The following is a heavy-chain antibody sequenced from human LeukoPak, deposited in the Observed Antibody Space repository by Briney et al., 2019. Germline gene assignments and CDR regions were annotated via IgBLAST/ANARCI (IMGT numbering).Heavy chain of an antibody. J-gene: IGHJ6*03. V-gene: IGHV4-34*01. D-gene: IGHD2-15*01. CDR2: INHSGST. Sequence: SETLSLTCAVYGGSFSGYYWSWIRQPPGKGLEWIGEINHSGSTNYNPSLKSRVTISVDTSKNQFSLKLSSVTAADTAVYYCAREVVVKTVSHYYYYYYYMDVWGKGTTVTVSS. CDR1: GGSFSGYY. CDR3: AREVVVKTVSHYYYYYYYMDV.